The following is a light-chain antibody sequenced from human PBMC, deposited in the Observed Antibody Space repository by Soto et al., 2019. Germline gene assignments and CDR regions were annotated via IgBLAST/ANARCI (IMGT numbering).Light chain of an antibody. CDR3: HQYHSSPYT. J-gene: IGKJ2*01. CDR2: RAS. CDR1: QNIEKW. Sequence: DIQMTQSPLTLSASVGDTVTITCRASQNIEKWLAWYQHKPGKAPKVMIYRASSLETGVPSRFGGGVSWREFTLTINSLQPEDFATYFCHQYHSSPYTFGQGTKLEIK. V-gene: IGKV1-5*03.